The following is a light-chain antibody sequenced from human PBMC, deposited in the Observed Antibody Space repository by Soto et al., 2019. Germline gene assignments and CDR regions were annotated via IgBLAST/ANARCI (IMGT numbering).Light chain of an antibody. Sequence: QSLLTQPPSAPGTPGQIVAISCSGSSSNIGSNTVTWYQQLPGTAPKLLIYSTSQRSSGVPGRFSGSKSGASASLSISGLQSEDEADYYCAAWDDRLDVYVFGTGTKVTVL. CDR2: STS. CDR3: AAWDDRLDVYV. CDR1: SSNIGSNT. J-gene: IGLJ1*01. V-gene: IGLV1-44*01.